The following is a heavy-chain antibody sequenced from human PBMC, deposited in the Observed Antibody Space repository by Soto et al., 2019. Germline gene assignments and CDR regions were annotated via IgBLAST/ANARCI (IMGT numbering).Heavy chain of an antibody. D-gene: IGHD3-3*01. CDR3: AKEGYYDFWSGYYANYYYYMDV. Sequence: GGSLRLSCAASGFTFSSYAMSWVRQAPGKGLELVSAISGSGGSTYYADSVKGRFTISRDNSKNTLYLQMNSLGAEDTAVYYCAKEGYYDFWSGYYANYYYYMDVWGKGTTVTVSS. CDR2: ISGSGGST. J-gene: IGHJ6*03. CDR1: GFTFSSYA. V-gene: IGHV3-23*01.